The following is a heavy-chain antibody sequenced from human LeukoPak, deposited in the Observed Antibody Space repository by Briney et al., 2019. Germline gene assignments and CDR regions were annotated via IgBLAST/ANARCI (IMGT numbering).Heavy chain of an antibody. J-gene: IGHJ5*02. CDR3: ARRAVLMVYDSWFDP. CDR2: ISTYNGNT. V-gene: IGHV1-18*01. D-gene: IGHD2-8*01. CDR1: GYTFTSYG. Sequence: ASVKVSCTASGYTFTSYGISWVRQAPGQGLEWMGWISTYNGNTNYAQKLQGRVTMTTDTSTSTAYMELRSLRSDDTAVYYCARRAVLMVYDSWFDPWGQGTLVTVSS.